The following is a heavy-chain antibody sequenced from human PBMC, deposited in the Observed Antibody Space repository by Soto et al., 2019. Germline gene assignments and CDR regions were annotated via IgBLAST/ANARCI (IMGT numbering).Heavy chain of an antibody. CDR3: ARSQGGTTSLDIYYYYYYGMDV. J-gene: IGHJ6*02. V-gene: IGHV1-69*01. CDR2: LIPIFGTA. CDR1: GGTFSSYA. Sequence: QVQLVQSGAEVKKPGSSVKVSCKAPGGTFSSYAISWVRQAPGQGLEWMGGLIPIFGTAKYAQKFQGRVTIPADESTSTGSMELSRLRSEDTAVYYCARSQGGTTSLDIYYYYYYGMDVWGQGTTVTVSS. D-gene: IGHD2-2*01.